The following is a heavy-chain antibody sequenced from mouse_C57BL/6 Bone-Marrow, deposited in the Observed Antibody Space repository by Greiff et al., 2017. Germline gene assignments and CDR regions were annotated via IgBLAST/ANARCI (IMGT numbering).Heavy chain of an antibody. D-gene: IGHD3-1*01. V-gene: IGHV1-82*01. CDR1: GYAFSSSW. J-gene: IGHJ2*01. CDR2: IYPGDGDT. Sequence: PLQQSGPELVKPGASVKISCKASGYAFSSSWMNWVKQRPGKGLEWIGRIYPGDGDTNYNGKFKGKATLTADKSSSTAYMQLSSLTSEDSAVYFCARGLFLDYWGQGTTLTVSS. CDR3: ARGLFLDY.